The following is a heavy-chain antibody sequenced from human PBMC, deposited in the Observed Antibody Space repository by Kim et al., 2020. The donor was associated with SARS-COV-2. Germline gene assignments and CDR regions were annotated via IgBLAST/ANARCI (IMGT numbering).Heavy chain of an antibody. D-gene: IGHD3-3*01. CDR3: ARTIFGVSYGMDV. J-gene: IGHJ6*02. V-gene: IGHV4-61*02. CDR2: IYTSGST. Sequence: SETLSLTCTVSGGSISSGSYYWSWIRQPAGKGLEWIGRIYTSGSTNYNPSLKSRVTISVDTSKNQFSLKLSSVTAADTAVYYCARTIFGVSYGMDVWGQGTTVTVSS. CDR1: GGSISSGSYY.